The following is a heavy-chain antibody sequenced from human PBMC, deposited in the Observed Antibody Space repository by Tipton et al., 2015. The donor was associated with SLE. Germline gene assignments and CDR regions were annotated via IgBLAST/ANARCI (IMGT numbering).Heavy chain of an antibody. D-gene: IGHD6-13*01. CDR2: INHSGST. CDR1: GGSFSGYY. J-gene: IGHJ4*02. Sequence: TLSLTCAVYGGSFSGYYWSWIRQPPGKGLEWIGEINHSGSTNYKPSLKSRVTISVDTSKNQFSLTLSAVTAADTAVYFCARHRAGGMRDYWGQGTLVTVSS. V-gene: IGHV4-34*01. CDR3: ARHRAGGMRDY.